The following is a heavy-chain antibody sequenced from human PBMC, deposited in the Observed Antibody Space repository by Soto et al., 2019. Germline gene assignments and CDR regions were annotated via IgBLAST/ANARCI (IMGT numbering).Heavy chain of an antibody. CDR1: GYTFTNYA. J-gene: IGHJ4*01. D-gene: IGHD7-27*01. CDR3: ARDLGDSIGPKTGIDY. CDR2: INAGNGNT. V-gene: IGHV1-3*01. Sequence: XSVKVSCKASGYTFTNYAMHWVRQALGQRLEWMGWINAGNGNTKYSQKFQGRVTITRDTSASTAYMELSSLRSEDTAVYYCARDLGDSIGPKTGIDYWGQEPWSPSPQ.